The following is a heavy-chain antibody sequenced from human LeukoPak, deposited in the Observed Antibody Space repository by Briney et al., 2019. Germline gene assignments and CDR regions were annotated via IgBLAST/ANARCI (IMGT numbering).Heavy chain of an antibody. Sequence: SETLSLTCTVSGVSISSGDYHWSWIRQPPGKGLEWIGYIYYSGSTYYNPSLKSRVTISVDTSKNQFSLKLSSVTAADTAVYYCARVGDQRWLQPIHYWGQGTLVTVSS. D-gene: IGHD5-24*01. J-gene: IGHJ4*02. CDR1: GVSISSGDYH. CDR3: ARVGDQRWLQPIHY. V-gene: IGHV4-30-4*08. CDR2: IYYSGST.